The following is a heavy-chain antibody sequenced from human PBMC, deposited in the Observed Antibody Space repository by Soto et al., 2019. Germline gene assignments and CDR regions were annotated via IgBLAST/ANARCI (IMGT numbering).Heavy chain of an antibody. CDR3: AKASYGGNSGALGY. V-gene: IGHV3-30*18. J-gene: IGHJ4*02. CDR2: ISYDGSNK. Sequence: LRLSFAASGFTFSSYGMHWVRQAPGKGLEWVAVISYDGSNKYYADSVKGRFTISRDNSKNTLYLQMNSLRAEDTAVYYCAKASYGGNSGALGYWGQGTLVTVSS. CDR1: GFTFSSYG. D-gene: IGHD4-17*01.